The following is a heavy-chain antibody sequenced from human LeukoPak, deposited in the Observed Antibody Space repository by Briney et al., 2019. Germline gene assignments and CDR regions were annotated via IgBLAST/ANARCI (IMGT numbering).Heavy chain of an antibody. CDR2: IYQSGNT. Sequence: SETLSLTCTVSGGSISSSNYYWGWIRQPPGKGLEWIGSIYQSGNTYYNPSLKSRVTIFVDTAKNQFSLRLNSVTAADTAVYYCASLIAAAGLEEGDFDYWGQGTLVTVSS. J-gene: IGHJ4*02. CDR3: ASLIAAAGLEEGDFDY. D-gene: IGHD6-13*01. CDR1: GGSISSSNYY. V-gene: IGHV4-39*01.